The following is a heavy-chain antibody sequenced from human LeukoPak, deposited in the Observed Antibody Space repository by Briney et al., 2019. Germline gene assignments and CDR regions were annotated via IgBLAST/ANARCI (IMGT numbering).Heavy chain of an antibody. CDR2: IIPILGIA. J-gene: IGHJ4*02. D-gene: IGHD3-3*01. V-gene: IGHV1-69*02. Sequence: SVKVSCKASGGTFSSYTISWVRQAPGQGLEWMGRIIPILGIANYAQKFQGRVTVTADKSTSTAYMELSSLRSEDTAVYYCARGSVFGVVIITYWGQGTLVTVSS. CDR1: GGTFSSYT. CDR3: ARGSVFGVVIITY.